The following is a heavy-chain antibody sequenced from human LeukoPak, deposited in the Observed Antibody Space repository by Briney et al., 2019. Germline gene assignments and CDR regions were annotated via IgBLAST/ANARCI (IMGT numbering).Heavy chain of an antibody. Sequence: GGSLRLSCAASGFTFSTYWMNWVRQAPGGGGEGVANIEKDGSEKNYVDSVRGRLTLSRDNAKNSLYLQMNSLRAEDTAVYFCVAGSGWLPDYWGQGTLVIVSS. V-gene: IGHV3-7*01. CDR2: IEKDGSEK. D-gene: IGHD6-19*01. J-gene: IGHJ4*02. CDR3: VAGSGWLPDY. CDR1: GFTFSTYW.